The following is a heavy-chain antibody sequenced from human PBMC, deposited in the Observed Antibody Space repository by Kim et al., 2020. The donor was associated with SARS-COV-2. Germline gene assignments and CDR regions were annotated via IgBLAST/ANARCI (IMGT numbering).Heavy chain of an antibody. CDR3: ARRNVLRYFDWLLGPSGMDV. Sequence: SETLSLTCTVSGGSISNSSYYWGWIRQPPGKGLEWIGSIYYSGSTYYNPSLKSRVTISVDTSKNQFSLKLSSVTAADTAVYYCARRNVLRYFDWLLGPSGMDVWGQGTTVTVSS. CDR1: GGSISNSSYY. CDR2: IYYSGST. V-gene: IGHV4-39*01. J-gene: IGHJ6*02. D-gene: IGHD3-9*01.